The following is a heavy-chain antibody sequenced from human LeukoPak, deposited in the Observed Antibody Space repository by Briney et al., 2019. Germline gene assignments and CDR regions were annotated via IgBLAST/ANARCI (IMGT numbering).Heavy chain of an antibody. J-gene: IGHJ4*02. CDR1: GFTFSSYW. Sequence: QPGGSLRLSCAASGFTFSSYWMSWVRQAPGKGLQWVANIKQDGSEKYYVDSVKGRFTICRDNAKKSLYLQMNSLRAEDTAVYYCAGGRPGRIAARPYYFDYWGQETLVTVSS. CDR2: IKQDGSEK. D-gene: IGHD6-6*01. V-gene: IGHV3-7*01. CDR3: AGGRPGRIAARPYYFDY.